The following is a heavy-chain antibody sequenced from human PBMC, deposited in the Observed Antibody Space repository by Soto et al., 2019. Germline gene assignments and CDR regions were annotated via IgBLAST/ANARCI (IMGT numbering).Heavy chain of an antibody. CDR3: ARVLGPMAAGGTLGFDL. CDR1: GFTVSSNY. V-gene: IGHV3-53*04. D-gene: IGHD2-8*01. CDR2: IYSGGST. J-gene: IGHJ5*02. Sequence: GGSLRLSCAASGFTVSSNYMSWVRQAPGKGLEWVSVIYSGGSTYYAESVKGRFTISRHNSKNTLYLQMNSLRAEDTAVYYCARVLGPMAAGGTLGFDLRGQGT.